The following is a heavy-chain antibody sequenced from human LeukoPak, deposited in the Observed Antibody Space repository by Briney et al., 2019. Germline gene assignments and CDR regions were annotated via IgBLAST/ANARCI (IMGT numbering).Heavy chain of an antibody. D-gene: IGHD3-22*01. CDR2: ISSNGGST. Sequence: PGGSLRLSCAASGFTFSSYAMHWVRQAPGKGLEYVSAISSNGGSTYYANSVKGRFTISRDNSKNTLYLQMGSLRAEDMAVYYCARDISSGYPWYYYYYMDVWGKGTTVTVSS. V-gene: IGHV3-64*01. CDR3: ARDISSGYPWYYYYYMDV. CDR1: GFTFSSYA. J-gene: IGHJ6*03.